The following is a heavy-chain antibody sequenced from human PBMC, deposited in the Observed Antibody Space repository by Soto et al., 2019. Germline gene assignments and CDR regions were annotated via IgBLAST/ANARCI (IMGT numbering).Heavy chain of an antibody. Sequence: EVQLLESGGGLVQPGGSLRLSCAASGFSFKTYGMSWVRQAPGKGLEWVSGISGSGVSTYYVDSVKGRFTISRDNSKNMLFVQMNGLRAEDTAVYYCTRGVTTDNWGQGTLVTVSS. J-gene: IGHJ4*02. CDR1: GFSFKTYG. D-gene: IGHD2-21*02. V-gene: IGHV3-23*01. CDR3: TRGVTTDN. CDR2: ISGSGVST.